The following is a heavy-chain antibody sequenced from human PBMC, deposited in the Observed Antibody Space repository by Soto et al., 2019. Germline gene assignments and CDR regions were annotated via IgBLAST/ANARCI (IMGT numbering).Heavy chain of an antibody. CDR3: AKGYNDFWSGLNNWFDP. V-gene: IGHV3-23*01. D-gene: IGHD3-3*01. CDR2: ISGSGGST. CDR1: GFTFSSYA. J-gene: IGHJ5*02. Sequence: GGSLRLSCAASGFTFSSYAMSWVRQAPGKGQEWVSAISGSGGSTYYADSVKGRFTISRDNSKNTLYLQMNSLRAEDTAVYYCAKGYNDFWSGLNNWFDPWGQGTLVTVS.